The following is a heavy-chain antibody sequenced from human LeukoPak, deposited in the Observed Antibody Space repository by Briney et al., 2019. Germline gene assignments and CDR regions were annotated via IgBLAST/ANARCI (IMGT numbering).Heavy chain of an antibody. J-gene: IGHJ3*02. CDR3: ARGSGKSFAFDI. Sequence: SGGSLRLSCAASGFTFSSYSMNWVRQAPGKGLEWVSSISSSSSYIYYADSVKGRFTISRDNAKNSLYLQMSSLRAEDTAVYYCARGSGKSFAFDIWGQGTMVTVSS. CDR1: GFTFSSYS. V-gene: IGHV3-21*01. D-gene: IGHD4-23*01. CDR2: ISSSSSYI.